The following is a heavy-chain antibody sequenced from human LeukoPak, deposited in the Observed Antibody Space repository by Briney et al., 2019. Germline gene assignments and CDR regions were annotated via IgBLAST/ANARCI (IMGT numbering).Heavy chain of an antibody. CDR1: GFTFSSHY. J-gene: IGHJ6*02. Sequence: PGGSLRLSCAASGFTFSSHYMHWVRQAPGKGLEWVAVIWYDGSNKYYADSVKGRFTISRDNSKDTLYLQMNSLRAEDTAVYYCARDILSGWDYYYYGMDVWGQGTTVTVSS. CDR2: IWYDGSNK. CDR3: ARDILSGWDYYYYGMDV. D-gene: IGHD6-19*01. V-gene: IGHV3-33*08.